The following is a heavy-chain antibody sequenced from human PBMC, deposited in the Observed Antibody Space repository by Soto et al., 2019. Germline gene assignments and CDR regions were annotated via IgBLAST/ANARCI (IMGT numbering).Heavy chain of an antibody. D-gene: IGHD3-22*01. Sequence: EVQLAESGGALVQPGRSLRLSCVASGFTFDDYAIHWVRQTPGKGLEWVSGLTWNGEVLGYADSVKGRFTISRDNAKDSLYMEMNSLRAEDTALYYCLKGSGSSGYLTLLYFWGQGTLVTDSS. CDR2: LTWNGEVL. J-gene: IGHJ4*02. V-gene: IGHV3-9*01. CDR3: LKGSGSSGYLTLLYF. CDR1: GFTFDDYA.